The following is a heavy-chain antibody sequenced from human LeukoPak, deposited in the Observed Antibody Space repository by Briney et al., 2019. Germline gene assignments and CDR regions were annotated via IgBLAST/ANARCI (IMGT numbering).Heavy chain of an antibody. CDR1: GYTFTGYY. V-gene: IGHV1-2*02. Sequence: WASVKVSCKASGYTFTGYYIHWVRQAPGQGLEWMGWINPNSGGTNYAQKFQGRVTMTRDTSISTAYMELSRLRSDDTAVYYCATEYYDYVWGSYLMGAFDIWGQGTMVTVSS. D-gene: IGHD3-16*01. J-gene: IGHJ3*02. CDR3: ATEYYDYVWGSYLMGAFDI. CDR2: INPNSGGT.